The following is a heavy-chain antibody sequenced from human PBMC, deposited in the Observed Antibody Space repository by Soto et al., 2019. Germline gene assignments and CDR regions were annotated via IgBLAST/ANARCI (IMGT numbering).Heavy chain of an antibody. D-gene: IGHD2-21*02. CDR1: GFSLSTTGLG. V-gene: IGHV2-5*02. Sequence: QFMLMESGPTLVEPTQTLTLTCTFSGFSLSTTGLGVGWIRQPPGKALEWLALIYWDGDERYRPSLKGRFTITKDTSKNQVVLSLTNVDTVDTATYFCARTNYYSSWYFDSWGQGTLVTVSS. J-gene: IGHJ4*02. CDR2: IYWDGDE. CDR3: ARTNYYSSWYFDS.